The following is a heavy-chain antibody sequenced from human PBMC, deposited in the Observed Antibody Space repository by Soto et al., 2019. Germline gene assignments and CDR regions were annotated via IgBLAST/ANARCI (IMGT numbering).Heavy chain of an antibody. CDR1: GGSISSGGYS. V-gene: IGHV4-30-2*01. J-gene: IGHJ3*02. CDR2: IYHNESP. CDR3: ARSIPADAFDI. Sequence: HLQLQESGSGLVKPSQTLSLTCAVSGGSISSGGYSWSWIRRPPGKGLEWIGYIYHNESPYYNPSLKSRVTMSVDRSKNQFSLTLRSVTAADTAVYYCARSIPADAFDIRGQGTVVTVSS. D-gene: IGHD2-21*01.